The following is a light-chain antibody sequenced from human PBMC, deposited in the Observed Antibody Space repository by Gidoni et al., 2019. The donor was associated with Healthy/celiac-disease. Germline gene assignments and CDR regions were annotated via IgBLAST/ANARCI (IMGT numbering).Light chain of an antibody. J-gene: IGKJ2*01. CDR2: KAY. CDR3: QQYNSYSGYT. CDR1: QSISSW. V-gene: IGKV1-5*03. Sequence: DLQMTQSPSTLSASVGDRVTITCRASQSISSWLAWYQQKPGKAPKLLIYKAYSLESGVPSRFSGSGSGTEFTLTISSLQPDDFATYYCQQYNSYSGYTFGQGTKLEIK.